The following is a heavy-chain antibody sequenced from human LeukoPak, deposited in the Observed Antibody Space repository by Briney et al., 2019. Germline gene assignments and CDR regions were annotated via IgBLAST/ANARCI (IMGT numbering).Heavy chain of an antibody. CDR1: GYTLTELS. CDR3: ARDRPTRGNYHYYYGMDV. V-gene: IGHV1-24*01. CDR2: FDPEDGET. Sequence: ASVKVSCKVSGYTLTELSMHWVRQAPGKGLEWMGGFDPEDGETIYAQKFQGRVTMTEDTSTDTAYMELSSLRSDDTAVYYCARDRPTRGNYHYYYGMDVWGQGTTVTVSS. J-gene: IGHJ6*02.